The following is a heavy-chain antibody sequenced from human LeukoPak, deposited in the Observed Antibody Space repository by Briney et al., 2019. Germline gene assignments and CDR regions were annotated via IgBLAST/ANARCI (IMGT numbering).Heavy chain of an antibody. Sequence: GRSLRLSCAASGFTVSRNYMNWVSQAPGKGLEWVALISYDGSNKYYADSVKGRFTISRDNSKNTVYLQMNSLRPEDTAVYHCARGDQHDCDYWGQGTLVTVSS. CDR2: ISYDGSNK. V-gene: IGHV3-30-3*01. CDR3: ARGDQHDCDY. D-gene: IGHD2-21*02. J-gene: IGHJ4*02. CDR1: GFTVSRNY.